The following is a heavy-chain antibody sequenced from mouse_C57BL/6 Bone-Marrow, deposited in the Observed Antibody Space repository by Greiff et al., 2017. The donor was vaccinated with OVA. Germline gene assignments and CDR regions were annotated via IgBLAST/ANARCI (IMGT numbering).Heavy chain of an antibody. CDR1: GYAFSSSW. Sequence: QLKESGPELVKPGASVKISCKASGYAFSSSWMNWVKQRPGKGLEWIGRIYPGDGDTNYNGKFKGKATLTADKSSSTAYMQLSSLTSEDSAVYFCAIYYGAMDYWGQGTSVTVSS. D-gene: IGHD2-1*01. CDR2: IYPGDGDT. CDR3: AIYYGAMDY. V-gene: IGHV1-82*01. J-gene: IGHJ4*01.